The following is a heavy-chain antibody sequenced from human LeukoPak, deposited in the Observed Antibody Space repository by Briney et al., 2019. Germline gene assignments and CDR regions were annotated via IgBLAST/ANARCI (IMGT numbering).Heavy chain of an antibody. J-gene: IGHJ4*02. CDR3: ATDLSGRQDY. CDR1: GFTFRTFA. Sequence: GGSLRLSCAASGFTFRTFAFHWVRHAPGKGLVWVSRIDEYGTTINYADSVKGRFTISRNNAGDTLFLQMNSLRAEDTGVYYCATDLSGRQDYWGQGTLVTVSS. CDR2: IDEYGTTI. V-gene: IGHV3-74*01. D-gene: IGHD5-12*01.